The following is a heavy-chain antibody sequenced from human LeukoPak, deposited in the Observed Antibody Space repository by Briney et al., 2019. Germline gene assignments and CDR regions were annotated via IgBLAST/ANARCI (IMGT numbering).Heavy chain of an antibody. CDR1: GFSVTRTG. J-gene: IGHJ3*01. Sequence: GGSLRLSCEASGFSVTRTGMHWVRQTPGKGLEWVAVIWSDGSNINYPDSVKGRSTISRDTSKNRLYLQMDSLRVEDTAVYYCTTSPRGKGFDFWGRGTVVTVSS. CDR3: TTSPRGKGFDF. V-gene: IGHV3-33*01. D-gene: IGHD3-10*01. CDR2: IWSDGSNI.